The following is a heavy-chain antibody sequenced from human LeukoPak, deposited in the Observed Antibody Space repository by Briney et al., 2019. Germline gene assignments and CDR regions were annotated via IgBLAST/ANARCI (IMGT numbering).Heavy chain of an antibody. V-gene: IGHV3-11*01. D-gene: IGHD6-13*01. CDR2: ISSSGRTI. CDR1: GFSFSDYY. CDR3: ARDRRYSLPIDC. Sequence: GGSLRLSCAASGFSFSDYYMNWIRQAPGKGLEWISYISSSGRTIYYADSVKGQFTISRGDAKNSLYLQMNGLRAEDTAVYYCARDRRYSLPIDCWGQGTLVTVSS. J-gene: IGHJ4*02.